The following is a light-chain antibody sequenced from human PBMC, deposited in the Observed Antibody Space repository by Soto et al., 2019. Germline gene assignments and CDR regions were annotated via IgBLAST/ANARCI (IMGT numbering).Light chain of an antibody. CDR3: SSYSSSSTLFV. CDR1: SNDVGAYKY. Sequence: QSVLTQPASVSGSPGQSITISCTGASNDVGAYKYVSWYQQHPGKAPKVMIYEVSNRPSGVSNRFSGSKSGNTASLTISGLQAEDEADYFCSSYSSSSTLFVFGTGTKVAVL. V-gene: IGLV2-14*01. CDR2: EVS. J-gene: IGLJ1*01.